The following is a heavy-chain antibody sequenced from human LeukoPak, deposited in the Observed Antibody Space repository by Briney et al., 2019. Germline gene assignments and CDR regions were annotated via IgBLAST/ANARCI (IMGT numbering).Heavy chain of an antibody. Sequence: GGALRLSCAVSGFAVSSSYMTWVRQAPGKGLDWVSVIFSGGSTYYADSVKDRFIISRDNSKNTLYLQMNSLRADDTAVYYCARSVATGLGFSASWGQGTLVTVSS. CDR3: ARSVATGLGFSAS. CDR1: GFAVSSSY. V-gene: IGHV3-66*01. D-gene: IGHD2-21*02. CDR2: IFSGGST. J-gene: IGHJ5*02.